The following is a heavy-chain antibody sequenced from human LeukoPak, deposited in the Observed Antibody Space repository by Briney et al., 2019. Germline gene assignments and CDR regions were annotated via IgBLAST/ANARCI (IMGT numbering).Heavy chain of an antibody. Sequence: PGGSLRLSCVASGFSLFSYSINWVRQAPGKGLEWVSSISGNTSYIYYADSVKGRFTISRDNAKNTLYLQMNSLRAEDTAVYYCARARSGEALHSSLGLLPRYWGQGTLVTVSS. D-gene: IGHD6-13*01. V-gene: IGHV3-21*01. J-gene: IGHJ4*02. CDR3: ARARSGEALHSSLGLLPRY. CDR1: GFSLFSYS. CDR2: ISGNTSYI.